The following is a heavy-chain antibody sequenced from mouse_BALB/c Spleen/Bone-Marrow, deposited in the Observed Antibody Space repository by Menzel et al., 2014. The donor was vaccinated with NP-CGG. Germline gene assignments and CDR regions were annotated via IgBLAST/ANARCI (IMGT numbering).Heavy chain of an antibody. D-gene: IGHD2-2*01. CDR3: AKMGLRSWFAY. Sequence: VQRVESGPSLVQPSQSLSITCTVSGSSLTSYGVHWVRQSPGKGLEWLGVIWRGGSADYNAAFMSRLSITKDNSKSQVFFKMNSLQADDTAIYYCAKMGLRSWFAYWGQGTLVTVSA. CDR1: GSSLTSYG. CDR2: IWRGGSA. J-gene: IGHJ3*01. V-gene: IGHV2-5-1*01.